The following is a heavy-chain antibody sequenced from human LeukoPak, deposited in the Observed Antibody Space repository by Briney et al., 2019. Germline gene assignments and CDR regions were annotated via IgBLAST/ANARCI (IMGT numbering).Heavy chain of an antibody. J-gene: IGHJ6*03. Sequence: ASVKVSCKASGYTFTGYYMHWVRQAPGQGLEWMGCINPNSGVTNYAQKFQGRVTMTRDASISTAYMELSRLRSDDTAVYYCARKIQLHMDVWGKGTTVTVSS. CDR1: GYTFTGYY. D-gene: IGHD5-18*01. CDR3: ARKIQLHMDV. V-gene: IGHV1-2*02. CDR2: INPNSGVT.